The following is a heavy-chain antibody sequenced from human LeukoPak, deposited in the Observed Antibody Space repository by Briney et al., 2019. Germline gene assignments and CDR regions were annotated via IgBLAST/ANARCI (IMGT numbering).Heavy chain of an antibody. J-gene: IGHJ5*02. CDR2: ISSSSSYI. V-gene: IGHV3-21*01. Sequence: GGSLRLSCAASGFTFSSYSMNWVRQAPGKGLEWVSSISSSSSYIYYADSVKGRFTISRDNAKNSLYLQMNSLRAEDTAVYYCARAGYYYGSGSYYNWFDPWGQGTLVTVSS. CDR3: ARAGYYYGSGSYYNWFDP. CDR1: GFTFSSYS. D-gene: IGHD3-10*01.